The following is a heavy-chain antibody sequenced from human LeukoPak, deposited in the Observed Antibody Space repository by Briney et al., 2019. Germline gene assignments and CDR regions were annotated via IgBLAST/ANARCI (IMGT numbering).Heavy chain of an antibody. J-gene: IGHJ6*03. D-gene: IGHD3-3*01. CDR2: FDPEDGET. CDR3: ATVRYDFWGGPLTYNYYMDV. Sequence: GASVKVSCKVSGYTLTELSMHWVRQAPGKGLEWMGGFDPEDGETIYAQKFQGRVTMTEDTSTDTAYMELSSLRSEDTAVYYCATVRYDFWGGPLTYNYYMDVWGKGTTVTISS. CDR1: GYTLTELS. V-gene: IGHV1-24*01.